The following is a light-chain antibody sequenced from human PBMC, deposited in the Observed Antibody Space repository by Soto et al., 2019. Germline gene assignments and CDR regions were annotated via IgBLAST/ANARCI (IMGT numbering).Light chain of an antibody. V-gene: IGKV1-6*01. CDR1: QAIRTS. J-gene: IGKJ1*01. CDR3: LQDATYPWT. CDR2: AAS. Sequence: ANPMTQSPSSLSASVGDKVTITCRASQAIRTSLVWYQQKSGKAPSLLIAAASSRHSGVPSRFSGSGFGTDFNLTINGLQPEDFATHYCLQDATYPWTFGQGTRVDIK.